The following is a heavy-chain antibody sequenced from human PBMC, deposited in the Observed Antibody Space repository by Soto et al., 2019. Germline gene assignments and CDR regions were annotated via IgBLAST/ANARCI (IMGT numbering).Heavy chain of an antibody. D-gene: IGHD3-3*01. CDR2: IYYSGGT. V-gene: IGHV4-59*01. CDR3: ATRITVFGLLIPPFDP. J-gene: IGHJ5*02. Sequence: SETLSLTCTVSGGSISSYYWSWIRQPPGKGLEWIGYIYYSGGTNYNPSLKSRVTISVDTSKNHFSLRLSSVTAADTAIYYCATRITVFGLLIPPFDPWGQGTQVT. CDR1: GGSISSYY.